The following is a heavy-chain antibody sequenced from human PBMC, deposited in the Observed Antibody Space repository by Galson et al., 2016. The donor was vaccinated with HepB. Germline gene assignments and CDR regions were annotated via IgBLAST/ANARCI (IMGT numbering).Heavy chain of an antibody. CDR1: GLTFSRCD. J-gene: IGHJ6*04. Sequence: SLRLSCAASGLTFSRCDMHWVRQATGKGLEWVSAIGTAGDTYYPGSVRGRFTISRENSKNSLYLKMNSLTAGDTAVYYCARGKFDCSGGTCHHYGMDVWGKGTTVTVSS. CDR2: IGTAGDT. V-gene: IGHV3-13*01. D-gene: IGHD2-15*01. CDR3: ARGKFDCSGGTCHHYGMDV.